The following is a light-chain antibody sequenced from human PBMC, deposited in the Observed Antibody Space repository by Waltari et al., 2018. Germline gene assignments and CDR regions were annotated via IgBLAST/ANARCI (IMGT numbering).Light chain of an antibody. CDR2: DVS. J-gene: IGLJ3*02. CDR3: SSYTSSSPWV. Sequence: SALTQPASVSGSPGQSITISCTGTSSDVGCYNYVSWYQQHPGKAPKLMIYDVSNRPSGVSNRFSGSKSGNTASLTISGLQAEDEADYYCSSYTSSSPWVFGGGTKLTVL. CDR1: SSDVGCYNY. V-gene: IGLV2-14*03.